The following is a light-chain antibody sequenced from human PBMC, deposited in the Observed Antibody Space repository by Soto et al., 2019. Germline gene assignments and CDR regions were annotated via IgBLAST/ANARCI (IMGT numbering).Light chain of an antibody. CDR3: NSYTSRSSTTYV. V-gene: IGLV2-8*01. CDR1: SSDVGGYNY. Sequence: QSVLTQPPSASGSPGQSVSISCTGTSSDVGGYNYVSWYQLHPGKAPKLIIYEVSKRPSGVPDRFSGSKSGNTASLTISGLQVEDEADYYCNSYTSRSSTTYVFGTGTKVTVL. J-gene: IGLJ1*01. CDR2: EVS.